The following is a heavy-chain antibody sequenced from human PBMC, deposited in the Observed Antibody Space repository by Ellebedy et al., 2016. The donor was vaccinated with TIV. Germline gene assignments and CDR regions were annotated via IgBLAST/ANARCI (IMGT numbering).Heavy chain of an antibody. CDR2: ISSDGSSE. J-gene: IGHJ4*02. D-gene: IGHD3-10*01. Sequence: GESLKISCAASGFTFSSYAMHWVRQAPGTGLEWVAVISSDGSSEYYADSVKGRFTISRDNSKNTLYLQMNSLRVEDTAVYYCARGGRRWGQGTLVTVSS. V-gene: IGHV3-30-3*01. CDR1: GFTFSSYA. CDR3: ARGGRR.